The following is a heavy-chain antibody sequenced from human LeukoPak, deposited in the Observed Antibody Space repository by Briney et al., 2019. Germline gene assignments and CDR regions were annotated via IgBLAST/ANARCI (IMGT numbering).Heavy chain of an antibody. J-gene: IGHJ4*02. D-gene: IGHD6-19*01. Sequence: SGTLSLTCAVSGGSISSSNWWSWVRRPPGKGLEWIGEISHSGSTNYNPSLKSRVTISVDKSKNQFSLKLSSVTAADTAVYYCARAVAGTSGRFSLDYRGQGTLVTVSS. CDR1: GGSISSSNW. CDR2: ISHSGST. V-gene: IGHV4-4*02. CDR3: ARAVAGTSGRFSLDY.